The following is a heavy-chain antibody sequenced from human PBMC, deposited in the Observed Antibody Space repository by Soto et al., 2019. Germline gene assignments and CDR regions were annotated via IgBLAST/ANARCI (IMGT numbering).Heavy chain of an antibody. V-gene: IGHV1-2*02. D-gene: IGHD2-15*01. CDR3: ASLFGCNHYWYFDL. Sequence: QVQLVQSGAEVKKPGASVKVSCKASGYTFTGYYMHWVRQAPGQGLEWMGWINPNSGGTNYAQKFQGRGPMTKETAISKAYKGLSRLRSDHTAVYLCASLFGCNHYWYFDLWGRGTLVTVSS. CDR1: GYTFTGYY. J-gene: IGHJ2*01. CDR2: INPNSGGT.